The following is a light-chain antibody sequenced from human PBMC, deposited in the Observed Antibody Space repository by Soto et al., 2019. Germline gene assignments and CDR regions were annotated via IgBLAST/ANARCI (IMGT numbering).Light chain of an antibody. CDR2: GAS. CDR3: QQYGNSPWT. Sequence: EIVLTQSPGTLSFSPGGRATLSCRASHSVSSNYLAWYQQKPGQAPRRLIYGASSRATGIPDRFSGSGSGTDFALTINRLEPEDFAVYYCQQYGNSPWTFGQGTKVDIK. J-gene: IGKJ1*01. CDR1: HSVSSNY. V-gene: IGKV3-20*01.